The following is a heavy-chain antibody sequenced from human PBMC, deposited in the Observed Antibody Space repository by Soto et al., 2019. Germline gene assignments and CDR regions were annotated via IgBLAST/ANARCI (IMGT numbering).Heavy chain of an antibody. Sequence: QVQLVQSGAEVKKPGSSVKVSCKASGGTFSSYTISWVRQAPGQGLEWMGRIIPILGIANYAQKFQGRVTITADKSTSTAYMELSSLRSEDTAVYYCARDLHGIAALNDAFDIRGQGTMVTVSS. J-gene: IGHJ3*02. CDR2: IIPILGIA. V-gene: IGHV1-69*08. CDR3: ARDLHGIAALNDAFDI. CDR1: GGTFSSYT. D-gene: IGHD6-6*01.